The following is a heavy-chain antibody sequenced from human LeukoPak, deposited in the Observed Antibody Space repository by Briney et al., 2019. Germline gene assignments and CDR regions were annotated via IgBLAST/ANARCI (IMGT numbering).Heavy chain of an antibody. V-gene: IGHV3-9*01. D-gene: IGHD3-9*01. CDR2: INWNGGHI. Sequence: PGRSLRLSCAASGFNFGGYAMHWVRQAPGKGLEWVSGINWNGGHIAYADSVKGRFTISRDNAKNSLYLHMNSLNAEDTAFYFCAKDGGAGCSDDWCPPDSWGQGTLVTVSS. J-gene: IGHJ4*02. CDR3: AKDGGAGCSDDWCPPDS. CDR1: GFNFGGYA.